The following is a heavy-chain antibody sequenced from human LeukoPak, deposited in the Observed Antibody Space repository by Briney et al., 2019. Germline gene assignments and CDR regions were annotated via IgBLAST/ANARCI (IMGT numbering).Heavy chain of an antibody. V-gene: IGHV3-66*01. J-gene: IGHJ4*02. CDR3: ARGTSGYHNT. Sequence: VGSLRLSCAASGFSVGSNYMTWVRQAPGKGLEWVSLIYSGGSTYYADSVKGRFTIFRDNCKNTLYLKMNRLRGADTAVYYCARGTSGYHNTGGPGTLVT. D-gene: IGHD5-12*01. CDR2: IYSGGST. CDR1: GFSVGSNY.